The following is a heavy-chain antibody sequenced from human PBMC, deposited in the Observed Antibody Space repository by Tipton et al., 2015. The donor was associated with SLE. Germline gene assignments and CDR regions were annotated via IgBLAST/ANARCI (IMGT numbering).Heavy chain of an antibody. CDR2: INHSGST. CDR3: ARGISGYSSSWYYYYYGMDV. Sequence: TLSLTCAVYGGSFSGYYWSWIRQPPGKGLEWIGEINHSGSTNYNPSLKSRVTISLDTSKNQFSLKLSSVTAADTAVYHCARGISGYSSSWYYYYYGMDVWGQGTTVTVSS. CDR1: GGSFSGYY. V-gene: IGHV4-34*01. D-gene: IGHD6-13*01. J-gene: IGHJ6*02.